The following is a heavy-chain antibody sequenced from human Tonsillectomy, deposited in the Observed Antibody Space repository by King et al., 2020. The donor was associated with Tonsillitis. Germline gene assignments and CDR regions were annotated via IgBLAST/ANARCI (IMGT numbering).Heavy chain of an antibody. J-gene: IGHJ5*02. CDR3: ARLLTSAWFDP. CDR1: GFTVSNNY. V-gene: IGHV3-53*01. CDR2: IYSGGST. Sequence: VQLVESGGNLIQPGGSLRLSCVVSGFTVSNNYMTWVRQAPGKGLEWVSLIYSGGSTYFADSVKGRFTISRDNSKNTVYLQMNSLRAEDTAVYYCARLLTSAWFDPWGQGTLGTVSS.